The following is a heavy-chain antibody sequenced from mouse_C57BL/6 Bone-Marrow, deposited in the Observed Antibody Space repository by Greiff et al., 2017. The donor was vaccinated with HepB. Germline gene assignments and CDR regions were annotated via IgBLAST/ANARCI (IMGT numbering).Heavy chain of an antibody. CDR2: IWSGGST. Sequence: VQLVESGPGLVQPSQSLSITCTVSGFSFTSYGVHWVRQSPGKGLEWLGVIWSGGSTDYNAAFISRLSISKDNSKSQVFCKMNSLQADDTAIYYCAREGVTTGYWYFDVWGTGTTVTVSS. J-gene: IGHJ1*03. D-gene: IGHD2-5*01. CDR1: GFSFTSYG. V-gene: IGHV2-2*01. CDR3: AREGVTTGYWYFDV.